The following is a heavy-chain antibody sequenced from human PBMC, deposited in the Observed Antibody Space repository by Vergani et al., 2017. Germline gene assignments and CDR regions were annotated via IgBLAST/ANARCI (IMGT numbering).Heavy chain of an antibody. CDR2: ISGSGGST. Sequence: EVQLLESGGGLVQPGGSLRLSCAASGFTFSSYAMSWVRQAPGKGLEWVSAISGSGGSTYYADSVKGRFTISRDNYKNTLYLQINSLRAEDTAVYYWAKMSAEWGSVVAATHDYWGQGTLVTVSS. CDR1: GFTFSSYA. J-gene: IGHJ4*02. D-gene: IGHD2-15*01. CDR3: AKMSAEWGSVVAATHDY. V-gene: IGHV3-23*01.